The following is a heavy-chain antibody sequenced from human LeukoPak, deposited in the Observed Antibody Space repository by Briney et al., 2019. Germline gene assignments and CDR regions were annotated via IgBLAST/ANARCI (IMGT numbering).Heavy chain of an antibody. V-gene: IGHV4-38-2*02. J-gene: IGHJ2*01. CDR2: IDHSGST. CDR3: ARELRRPWYFDL. Sequence: SETLSLTCTVSGYSINSGYYWGWIRQPPGKGLEWIGSIDHSGSTYYNPSLKSRVTISVDTSKNQFSLKLSSVTAADTAVYYCARELRRPWYFDLWGRGTLVTVSS. CDR1: GYSINSGYY. D-gene: IGHD2-21*01.